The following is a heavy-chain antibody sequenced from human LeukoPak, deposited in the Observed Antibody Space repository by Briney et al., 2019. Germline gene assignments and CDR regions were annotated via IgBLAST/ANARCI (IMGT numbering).Heavy chain of an antibody. D-gene: IGHD6-19*01. CDR3: ASITVAGTGIDY. CDR1: GYTFTGYY. Sequence: ASVKVSCKASGYTFTGYYMHWVRQAPGQGLEWMGIINPSGGSTSYAQKFQGRVTMTRDTSTSTVYMELSSLRSEDTAVYYCASITVAGTGIDYWGQGTLVTVSS. J-gene: IGHJ4*02. CDR2: INPSGGST. V-gene: IGHV1-46*01.